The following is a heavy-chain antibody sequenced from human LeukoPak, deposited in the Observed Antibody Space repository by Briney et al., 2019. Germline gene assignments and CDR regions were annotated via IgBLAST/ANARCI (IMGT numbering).Heavy chain of an antibody. CDR1: GFTFSSYS. CDR2: ISSSSSYI. D-gene: IGHD2-2*01. Sequence: GGSLRLSCAASGFTFSSYSMNWVRQAPGKGLEWVSSISSSSSYIYYADSVKGRFTISRDNAKNSLYLQMNSLRAEDTAVYYCAKVSNPGSSRPIADYWGQGTLVTVSS. V-gene: IGHV3-21*01. J-gene: IGHJ4*02. CDR3: AKVSNPGSSRPIADY.